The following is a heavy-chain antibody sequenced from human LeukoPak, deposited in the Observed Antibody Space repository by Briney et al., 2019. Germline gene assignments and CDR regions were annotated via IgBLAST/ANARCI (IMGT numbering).Heavy chain of an antibody. D-gene: IGHD2-2*02. CDR3: ARGRDKLGYCSSTSCYRQYNWFDP. V-gene: IGHV4-34*01. Sequence: SETLSLTCAVYGGSFSGYYWSWIRQPPGKGLEWIGEINHSGSTNYNPSLKSRVTISVDTSKNQFSLRLSSVTAADTAVYYCARGRDKLGYCSSTSCYRQYNWFDPWGQGTLVTVSS. J-gene: IGHJ5*02. CDR2: INHSGST. CDR1: GGSFSGYY.